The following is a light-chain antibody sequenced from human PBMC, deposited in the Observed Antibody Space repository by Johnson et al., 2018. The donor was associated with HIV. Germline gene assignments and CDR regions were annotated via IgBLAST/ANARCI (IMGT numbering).Light chain of an antibody. CDR1: SSNIGDNY. CDR2: ENN. V-gene: IGLV1-51*02. J-gene: IGLJ1*01. CDR3: GTLDSSLSAPYV. Sequence: QSVLTQPPSLSAAPGQKVTISCSGSSSNIGDNYVSWYQQLPGKAPRLLIYENNKRPSGIPDRFSGSKSGTSATLGITGLQTGDEADYYCGTLDSSLSAPYVFGTGTKVTVL.